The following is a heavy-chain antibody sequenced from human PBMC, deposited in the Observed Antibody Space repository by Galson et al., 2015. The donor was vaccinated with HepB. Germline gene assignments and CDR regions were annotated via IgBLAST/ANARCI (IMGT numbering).Heavy chain of an antibody. J-gene: IGHJ3*02. D-gene: IGHD3-22*01. CDR1: GFIFSDYA. Sequence: SLRLSCAASGFIFSDYAMTWVRQAPGKGLEWVSVISGSGSSTYYADSVKGRFIISRDNSKNTVYLQVNSLRAEDTAVYYCARPPESVVVVMSAFDIWGQGTMVTVSS. CDR3: ARPPESVVVVMSAFDI. V-gene: IGHV3-23*01. CDR2: ISGSGSST.